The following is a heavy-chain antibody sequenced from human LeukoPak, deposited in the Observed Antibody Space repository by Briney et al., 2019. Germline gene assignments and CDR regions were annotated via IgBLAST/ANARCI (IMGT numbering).Heavy chain of an antibody. CDR3: ARQLERRPWVDY. J-gene: IGHJ4*02. CDR2: IYYSGST. V-gene: IGHV4-59*01. D-gene: IGHD1-1*01. Sequence: SETLSLTCTVSGGSISSYYWSWIRQPPGKGLEWIGYIYYSGSTNYNPSLKSRVTISVDTSKNQFSLRLSSVTAADTAVYYCARQLERRPWVDYWGQGTLVTVSS. CDR1: GGSISSYY.